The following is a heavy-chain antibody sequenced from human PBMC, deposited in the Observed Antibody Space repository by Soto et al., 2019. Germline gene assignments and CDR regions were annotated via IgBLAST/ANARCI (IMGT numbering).Heavy chain of an antibody. CDR1: GFTFDDYA. CDR2: ISWNSGSI. J-gene: IGHJ3*02. CDR3: AKGEYYSGSGMPRGAFDI. D-gene: IGHD3-10*01. Sequence: AGGSLRLSCAASGFTFDDYAMHWVRQAPGKGLEWVSGISWNSGSIGYADSVKGRFTISRDNAKNSLYLQMNSLRAEDTALYYGAKGEYYSGSGMPRGAFDIWGQGTMVTVSS. V-gene: IGHV3-9*01.